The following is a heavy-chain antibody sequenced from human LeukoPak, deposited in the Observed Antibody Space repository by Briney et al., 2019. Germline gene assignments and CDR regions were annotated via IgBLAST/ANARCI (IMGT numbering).Heavy chain of an antibody. J-gene: IGHJ1*01. CDR1: GVSISSHY. Sequence: SETLSLTCTVSGVSISSHYWSWIRQPPGKGLEWVGHMSYTSSTKYNPSLMSRVSISLDTSKKQFSLRLTSVTAADTAVYYCARSVETTPFAYFQDWGQGTLVTVSS. D-gene: IGHD1-26*01. CDR2: MSYTSST. V-gene: IGHV4-59*08. CDR3: ARSVETTPFAYFQD.